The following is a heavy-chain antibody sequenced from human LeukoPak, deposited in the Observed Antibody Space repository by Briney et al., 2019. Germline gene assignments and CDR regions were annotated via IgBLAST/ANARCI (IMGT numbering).Heavy chain of an antibody. Sequence: GASVKVSCKASGGTFSSYAISWVRQAPGQGLEWMGGIIPIFGTANYAQKFQGRVTITTDESTSTAYMELSSPRSEDTAVYYCARAAGSSYNYYYYMDVWGKGTTVTVSS. CDR3: ARAAGSSYNYYYYMDV. D-gene: IGHD6-6*01. CDR2: IIPIFGTA. V-gene: IGHV1-69*05. CDR1: GGTFSSYA. J-gene: IGHJ6*03.